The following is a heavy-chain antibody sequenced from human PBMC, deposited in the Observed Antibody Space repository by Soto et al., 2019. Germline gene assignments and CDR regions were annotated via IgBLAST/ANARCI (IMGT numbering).Heavy chain of an antibody. J-gene: IGHJ6*02. CDR1: GFTFSSYA. V-gene: IGHV3-30-3*01. CDR3: AREDIVLVPAAMTHLGYGMDV. CDR2: ISYDGSNK. D-gene: IGHD2-2*01. Sequence: QVQLVESGGGVVQPGRSLRLSCAASGFTFSSYAMHWVRQAPGKGLEWVAVISYDGSNKYYADSVKGRFTISRDNSKNTLYMQMNSLRAEDTAVYYCAREDIVLVPAAMTHLGYGMDVWGQGTTVTVSS.